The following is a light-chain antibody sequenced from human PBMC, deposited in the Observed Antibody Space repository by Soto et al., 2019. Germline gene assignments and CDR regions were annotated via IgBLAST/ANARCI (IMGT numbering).Light chain of an antibody. J-gene: IGKJ1*01. CDR3: QQYYSTWT. CDR2: WAS. Sequence: DIVMTQSPDSLAVSLGERATINCESSQNLLYSSNNKNYLAWFQQKPGQPPKLLIYWASTRESGVPDRFSGSGSGTDFTLTISSLQAEDVAVYYCQQYYSTWTFGQGTKVEIK. CDR1: QNLLYSSNNKNY. V-gene: IGKV4-1*01.